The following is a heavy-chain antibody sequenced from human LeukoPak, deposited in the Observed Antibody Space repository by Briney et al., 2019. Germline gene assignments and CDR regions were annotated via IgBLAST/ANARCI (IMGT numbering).Heavy chain of an antibody. CDR2: MYYSGST. CDR1: GDSISTYY. Sequence: SETLSLTCTVSGDSISTYYWSWIRQPPGKGLEWIGYMYYSGSTNYNPSLKSRVTISLDTPKNQFSLRLNSVTAADTAVYYCARGVAGYGPYDYWGQGALVTVSS. V-gene: IGHV4-59*01. CDR3: ARGVAGYGPYDY. D-gene: IGHD5-12*01. J-gene: IGHJ4*02.